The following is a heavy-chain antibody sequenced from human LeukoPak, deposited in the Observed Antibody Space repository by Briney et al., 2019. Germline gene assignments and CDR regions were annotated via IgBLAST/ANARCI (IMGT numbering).Heavy chain of an antibody. V-gene: IGHV3-23*01. D-gene: IGHD6-13*01. CDR3: ARGSAAAGSYYYYYMDV. CDR1: GFTLSSYA. CDR2: ISVSGNT. Sequence: GGSLRLSCAASGFTLSSYAMSWVRQGPGKGLEWVSAISVSGNTYHADSVKGRFTISRDNAKNSLYLQMNSLRAEDTAVYYCARGSAAAGSYYYYYMDVWGKGTTVTVSS. J-gene: IGHJ6*03.